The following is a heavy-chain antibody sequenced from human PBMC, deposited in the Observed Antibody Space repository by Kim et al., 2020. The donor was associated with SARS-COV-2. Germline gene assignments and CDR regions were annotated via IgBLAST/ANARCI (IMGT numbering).Heavy chain of an antibody. V-gene: IGHV3-23*01. J-gene: IGHJ3*02. CDR3: AKDLPRGVVVAATDI. Sequence: DSVKGRFTISRDNSKNTLYLQMNSLRAEDTAVYYCAKDLPRGVVVAATDIWGQGTMVTVSS. D-gene: IGHD2-15*01.